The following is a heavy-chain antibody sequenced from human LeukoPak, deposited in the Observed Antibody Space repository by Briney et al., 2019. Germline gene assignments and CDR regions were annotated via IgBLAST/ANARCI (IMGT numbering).Heavy chain of an antibody. CDR2: ISSGGGAI. Sequence: GGSLRLSCAASGFTFSSFEMNWVRQAPGKGLEWVSYISSGGGAIYYADSVKGRFTISRDNARNSLYLQMNSLRAEDTAVYYCARDFIAAADIDYWGQGTLVTVSS. D-gene: IGHD6-13*01. CDR3: ARDFIAAADIDY. V-gene: IGHV3-48*03. J-gene: IGHJ4*02. CDR1: GFTFSSFE.